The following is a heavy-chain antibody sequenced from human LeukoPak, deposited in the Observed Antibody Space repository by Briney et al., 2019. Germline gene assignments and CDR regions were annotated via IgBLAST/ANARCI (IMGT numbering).Heavy chain of an antibody. J-gene: IGHJ6*02. CDR3: ARATYYYDSSGYYRGGMDV. D-gene: IGHD3-22*01. Sequence: SETLSLTCTVSGGSINNYYWTWIRQPPGKGLEWIGYVYYSGSTNYNPSLKSRVAISADTSKKQFSLKLSSVTAADTAVYYCARATYYYDSSGYYRGGMDVWGQGTTVTVSS. V-gene: IGHV4-59*08. CDR1: GGSINNYY. CDR2: VYYSGST.